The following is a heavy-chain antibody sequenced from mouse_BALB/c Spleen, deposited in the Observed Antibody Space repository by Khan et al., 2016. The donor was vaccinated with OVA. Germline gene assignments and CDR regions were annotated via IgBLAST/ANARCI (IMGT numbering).Heavy chain of an antibody. Sequence: VQLQESGPELVKPGASVKISCKASGYTFTYYYINWVKQKPGQGLEWIGWIYPGNDNTKYNEKFKDMATLTVDTSSNIAFMQLSSLTSEDTAVYFCARGGYYSNGLFDYWGQGTTLTVSS. J-gene: IGHJ2*01. CDR2: IYPGNDNT. CDR1: GYTFTYYY. V-gene: IGHV1-84*02. D-gene: IGHD2-5*01. CDR3: ARGGYYSNGLFDY.